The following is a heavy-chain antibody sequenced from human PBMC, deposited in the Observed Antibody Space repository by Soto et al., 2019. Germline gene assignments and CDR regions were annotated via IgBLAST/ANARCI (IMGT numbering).Heavy chain of an antibody. Sequence: SETLSLTCTVSGGSISSGGYYWSWIRQHPGKGLEWIGYIYYSGSTYYNPSLKSRVTISVDTSKNQFSLKLSSVTAADTAVYYCAREVAVVAATSAAFDIWGQGTMVTVSS. J-gene: IGHJ3*02. V-gene: IGHV4-31*03. CDR3: AREVAVVAATSAAFDI. D-gene: IGHD2-15*01. CDR2: IYYSGST. CDR1: GGSISSGGYY.